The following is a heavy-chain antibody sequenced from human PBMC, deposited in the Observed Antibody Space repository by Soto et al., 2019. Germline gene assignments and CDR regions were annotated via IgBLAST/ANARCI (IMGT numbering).Heavy chain of an antibody. CDR2: IYYSGST. D-gene: IGHD4-17*01. CDR3: ARDSVTTGYEDGVV. CDR1: GGSISSGGYY. V-gene: IGHV4-31*03. Sequence: SETLSLTCTVSGGSISSGGYYWSWIRQHPGKGLEWIGYIYYSGSTCYNPSLKSRVTISVDTSKNQFSLKLSSVTAADTAVYYCARDSVTTGYEDGVVWGQGTTVTVSS. J-gene: IGHJ6*02.